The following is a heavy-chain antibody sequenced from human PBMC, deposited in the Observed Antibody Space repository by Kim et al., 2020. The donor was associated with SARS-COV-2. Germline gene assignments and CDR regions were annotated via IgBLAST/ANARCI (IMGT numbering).Heavy chain of an antibody. D-gene: IGHD3-22*01. J-gene: IGHJ1*01. V-gene: IGHV3-21*01. CDR3: ASYYYDSSDLISEYFQH. Sequence: GGSLRLSCAASGFTFSSYSMNWVRQAPGKGLEWVSSISSSSSYIYYADSVKGRFTISRDNAKNSLYLQMNSLRAEDTAVYYCASYYYDSSDLISEYFQHWGQGTLVTVSS. CDR1: GFTFSSYS. CDR2: ISSSSSYI.